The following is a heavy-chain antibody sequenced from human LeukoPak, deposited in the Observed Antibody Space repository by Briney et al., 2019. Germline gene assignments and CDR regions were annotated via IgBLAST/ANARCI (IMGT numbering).Heavy chain of an antibody. J-gene: IGHJ4*02. CDR2: IRDKANSYAT. CDR1: GFIFSNSA. Sequence: GGSLRLSCAASGFIFSNSAMHWVRQAPGKGLEWVGQIRDKANSYATDYGASLEGRFTISRDDSKSTVHLQMNSLKTEDTAVYYCATPPVGGYTGDDPFDYWGQGTLVTVFS. D-gene: IGHD5-12*01. CDR3: ATPPVGGYTGDDPFDY. V-gene: IGHV3-73*01.